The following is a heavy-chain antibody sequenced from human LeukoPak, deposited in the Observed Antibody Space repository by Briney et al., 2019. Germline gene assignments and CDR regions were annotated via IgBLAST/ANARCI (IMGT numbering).Heavy chain of an antibody. CDR1: GFTFSIYA. CDR3: ARGHYTMDV. V-gene: IGHV3-23*01. D-gene: IGHD3-10*01. CDR2: LNEDGGYT. J-gene: IGHJ6*02. Sequence: GGSLRLSCAASGFTFSIYAMSWVRQAPGKGLAWVSGLNEDGGYTYYADSVKGRFTISRDNAKRSVYLQLNSLRVEDTAVYYCARGHYTMDVWGQGTTVTVSS.